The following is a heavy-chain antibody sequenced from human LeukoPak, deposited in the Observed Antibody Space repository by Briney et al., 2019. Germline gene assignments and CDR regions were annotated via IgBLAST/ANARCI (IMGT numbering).Heavy chain of an antibody. J-gene: IGHJ4*02. CDR3: VRAPYYSGIEHYFDH. D-gene: IGHD3-22*01. CDR1: GFAFSDYW. Sequence: GGSLRLSCAASGFAFSDYWMTWVRQAPGKGLEWVANIKQDGSEKYLVDSVKGRFTISRDNAKGSLYLQMNSMRAEDTAVYYCVRAPYYSGIEHYFDHWGQGILVTVSS. CDR2: IKQDGSEK. V-gene: IGHV3-7*03.